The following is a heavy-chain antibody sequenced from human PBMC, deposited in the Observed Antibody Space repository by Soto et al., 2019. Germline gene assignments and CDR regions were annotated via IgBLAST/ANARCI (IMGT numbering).Heavy chain of an antibody. Sequence: PGGSLRLSCAASGFSLSTYSMNWVRQAPGKGLEWVSSISSSSSNIYYADSVKGRFTISRDNAKNSLYLQMNSLRAEDTAVYYCARDQPGYSYGYGLGYWGQGTLVTVSS. CDR2: ISSSSSNI. D-gene: IGHD5-18*01. V-gene: IGHV3-21*01. CDR3: ARDQPGYSYGYGLGY. J-gene: IGHJ4*02. CDR1: GFSLSTYS.